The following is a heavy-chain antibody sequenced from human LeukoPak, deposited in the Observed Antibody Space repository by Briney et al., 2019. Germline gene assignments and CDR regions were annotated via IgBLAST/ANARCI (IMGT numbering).Heavy chain of an antibody. Sequence: GGSLRLSCAASGFTFSSYAMSWVRQAPGKGLEWVSAISGSGGSTYYADSVKGRFTISRDNSKNTLYLQMNSLRAEDTAVYYCAKRPLYPYDFWSGYFADDAFDIWGQGTMVTVSS. D-gene: IGHD3-3*01. CDR1: GFTFSSYA. CDR2: ISGSGGST. J-gene: IGHJ3*02. CDR3: AKRPLYPYDFWSGYFADDAFDI. V-gene: IGHV3-23*01.